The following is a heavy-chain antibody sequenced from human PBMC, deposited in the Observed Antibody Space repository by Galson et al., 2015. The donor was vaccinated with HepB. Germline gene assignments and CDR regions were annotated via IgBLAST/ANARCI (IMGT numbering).Heavy chain of an antibody. CDR3: ARRQYCSSGSCYAGWFDS. D-gene: IGHD2-15*01. Sequence: QSGAEVKKPGESLRISCKGSGYSFTSYWISWVRQMPGKGLEWMGRIDPSDSDTRYSPSFQGQVTISVDKSVTTAYLQWSSLKAADTAMYYCARRQYCSSGSCYAGWFDSWGQGTLVTVSS. J-gene: IGHJ5*01. V-gene: IGHV5-10-1*04. CDR2: IDPSDSDT. CDR1: GYSFTSYW.